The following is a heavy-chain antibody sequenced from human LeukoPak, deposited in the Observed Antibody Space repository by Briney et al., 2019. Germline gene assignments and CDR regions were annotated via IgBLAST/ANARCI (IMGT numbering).Heavy chain of an antibody. Sequence: SETLSLTCTVSGGSISSYYWNWIRQPAGKGLEWIGRIYTSGSTNYNPSLKSRVTMSVDTSKNHLSLELSSVTAADTAVYYCAREASGYSYGYGEHWGQGTLVTVSS. J-gene: IGHJ1*01. CDR3: AREASGYSYGYGEH. CDR2: IYTSGST. D-gene: IGHD5-18*01. CDR1: GGSISSYY. V-gene: IGHV4-4*07.